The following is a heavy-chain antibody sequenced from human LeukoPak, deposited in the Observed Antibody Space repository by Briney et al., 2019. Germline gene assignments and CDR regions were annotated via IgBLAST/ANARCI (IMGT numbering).Heavy chain of an antibody. Sequence: PGGSLRLSCAAPGFTFSKYWMLWVRQAPGKGLESVSRINTDGTVTTYADSVKGRFTISRDNSRNTLFLQMNSLRAEDTAVYYCAKDLFHGLGTRFVDSWGQGTLVSVSS. J-gene: IGHJ4*02. CDR1: GFTFSKYW. CDR3: AKDLFHGLGTRFVDS. V-gene: IGHV3-74*01. CDR2: INTDGTVT. D-gene: IGHD3-10*01.